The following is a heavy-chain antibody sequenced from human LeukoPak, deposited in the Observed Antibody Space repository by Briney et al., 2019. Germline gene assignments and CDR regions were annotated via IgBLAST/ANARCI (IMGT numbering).Heavy chain of an antibody. J-gene: IGHJ4*02. V-gene: IGHV3-66*01. CDR1: GFTVSSNY. D-gene: IGHD5-18*01. CDR2: IYSGGST. CDR3: ARAAYSYGTYYFDY. Sequence: GGALRLSCAASGFTVSSNYMSWVRQAPGKGLGWVSVIYSGGSTYYADSVKGRFTISRDNSKNTLYLQMNSLRAEDTAVYYCARAAYSYGTYYFDYWGQGTLVTVSS.